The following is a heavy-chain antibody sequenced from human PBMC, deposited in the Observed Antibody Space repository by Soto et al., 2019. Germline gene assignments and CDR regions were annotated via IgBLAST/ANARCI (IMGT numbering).Heavy chain of an antibody. CDR1: GYTFTGYY. D-gene: IGHD3-16*01. J-gene: IGHJ6*02. Sequence: PLKGFRKASGYTFTGYYIHWVRQAPLQGLEWMGWINPNSRGTNYAQKFQGWVTMTRDTSIRTAYMELSRLRSDDTAVYYCARVGYYYGMDVWGQGTTVTVSS. CDR2: INPNSRGT. CDR3: ARVGYYYGMDV. V-gene: IGHV1-2*04.